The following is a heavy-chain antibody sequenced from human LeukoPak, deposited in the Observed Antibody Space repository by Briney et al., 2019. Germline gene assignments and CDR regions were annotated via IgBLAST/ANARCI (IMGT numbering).Heavy chain of an antibody. Sequence: PGGSLRLSCAASGLTLSSYAMSWVRQAPGKGLEWVSAISDSGDTTYYADSVKGRSTISRDNSKNTLYLQMNSLRAEDTAVYYCAKFASGWYNDQYYFDYWGQGTLVTVSS. CDR3: AKFASGWYNDQYYFDY. V-gene: IGHV3-23*01. D-gene: IGHD6-19*01. CDR1: GLTLSSYA. CDR2: ISDSGDTT. J-gene: IGHJ4*02.